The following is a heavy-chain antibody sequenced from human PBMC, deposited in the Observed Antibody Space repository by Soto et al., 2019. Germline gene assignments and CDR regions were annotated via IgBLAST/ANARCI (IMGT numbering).Heavy chain of an antibody. CDR3: ARRIYCSGGSCYSNYGMDV. CDR2: IDPSDSYT. J-gene: IGHJ6*02. D-gene: IGHD2-15*01. CDR1: GYSFTSYW. V-gene: IGHV5-10-1*01. Sequence: GESLKISCNGSGYSFTSYWISWVRQMPGKGLEWMGRIDPSDSYTNYSPSFQGHVTISADKSISTAYLQWSSLKASDTAMYYCARRIYCSGGSCYSNYGMDVWGQGTTVTVSS.